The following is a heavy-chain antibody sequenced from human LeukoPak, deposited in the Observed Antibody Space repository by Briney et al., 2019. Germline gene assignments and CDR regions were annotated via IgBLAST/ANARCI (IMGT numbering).Heavy chain of an antibody. CDR2: ISYDGSNK. Sequence: GGSLRLSCAASGFTFSSYGMHWVRQAPGKGLEWVAVISYDGSNKYYADFVKGRFTISRDNSKNTVYVQMNSLRAEDTAVYYCARANFEYDSSGDYFLDYWGQGTLVTVSS. V-gene: IGHV3-30*19. CDR3: ARANFEYDSSGDYFLDY. J-gene: IGHJ4*02. D-gene: IGHD3-22*01. CDR1: GFTFSSYG.